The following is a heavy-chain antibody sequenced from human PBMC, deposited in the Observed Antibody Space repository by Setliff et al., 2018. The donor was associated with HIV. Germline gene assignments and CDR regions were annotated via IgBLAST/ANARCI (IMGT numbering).Heavy chain of an antibody. CDR2: IYFTGSS. CDR3: ARVQMAYAAFDV. J-gene: IGHJ3*01. CDR1: GGSISNGYYY. D-gene: IGHD4-17*01. V-gene: IGHV4-39*07. Sequence: SETLSLTCTVSGGSISNGYYYWVWIRQPPGKGLEWIGSIYFTGSSDNNPSLKSRVTLSVDTSKHQFSLKLSSVTAADTAVYYCARVQMAYAAFDVWGQGTMVTVSS.